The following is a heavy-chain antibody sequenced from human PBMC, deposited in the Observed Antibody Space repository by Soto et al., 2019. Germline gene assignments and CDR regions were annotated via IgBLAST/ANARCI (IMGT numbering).Heavy chain of an antibody. Sequence: SGPTLVNPTQTLTLTCTFSGFSLSTSGMCVSWIRQPPGRALEWLALIDWDDDKYYSTSLKTRLTISKGTSKNQEVLTMTNMDPVDTATYYCARSSRLYCSSTSCSYYYGMDVWGQGTTVTVSS. CDR3: ARSSRLYCSSTSCSYYYGMDV. J-gene: IGHJ6*02. CDR1: GFSLSTSGMC. CDR2: IDWDDDK. D-gene: IGHD2-2*01. V-gene: IGHV2-70*01.